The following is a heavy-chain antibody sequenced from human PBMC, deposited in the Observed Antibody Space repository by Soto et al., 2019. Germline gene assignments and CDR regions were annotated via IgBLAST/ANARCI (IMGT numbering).Heavy chain of an antibody. J-gene: IGHJ5*02. CDR3: ARQGRYCSGGSCYLGWFDP. Sequence: ESLKISCKGSGYNFTSYLIGWVRQMPGKGLEWMGIIYPGDSDTRYSPSFQGQVTISADKSISTAYLQWSSLKASDTAMYYCARQGRYCSGGSCYLGWFDPWGQGTLVTVSS. CDR2: IYPGDSDT. D-gene: IGHD2-15*01. CDR1: GYNFTSYL. V-gene: IGHV5-51*01.